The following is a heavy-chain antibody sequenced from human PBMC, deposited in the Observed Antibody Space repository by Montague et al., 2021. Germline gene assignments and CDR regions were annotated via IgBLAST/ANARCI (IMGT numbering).Heavy chain of an antibody. CDR2: INTSGNT. CDR1: GASITSGGYY. CDR3: ARDPWNYDMLTGYYGFYYYGLDV. J-gene: IGHJ6*02. Sequence: TLSLTCTVSGASITSGGYYWTWIRQPAGKGLEWIGRINTSGNTDYNPSLSSRVTILVDTSRNHFSLKLYSVTAEDTATYFCARDPWNYDMLTGYYGFYYYGLDVWGQGTTVTVSS. D-gene: IGHD3-9*01. V-gene: IGHV4-61*02.